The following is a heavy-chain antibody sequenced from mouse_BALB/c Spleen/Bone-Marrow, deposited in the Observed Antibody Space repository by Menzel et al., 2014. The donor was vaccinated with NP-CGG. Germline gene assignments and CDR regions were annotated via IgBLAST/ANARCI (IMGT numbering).Heavy chain of an antibody. D-gene: IGHD1-2*01. CDR2: IVPRSGYT. CDR3: AREDITSAYFVY. J-gene: IGHJ2*01. V-gene: IGHV1-4*02. CDR1: GYTFTGYT. Sequence: VQLVESASELARPGASVRLSCRASGYTFTGYTMQWVKQRPGQGLEWIGYIVPRSGYTDYNQKFKDKTTLTADKSSSTAYMQLSRLTSEDSAVYYCAREDITSAYFVYWGQGTTLTVSS.